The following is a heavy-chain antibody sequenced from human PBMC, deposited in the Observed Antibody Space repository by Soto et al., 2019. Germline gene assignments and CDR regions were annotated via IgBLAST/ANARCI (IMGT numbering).Heavy chain of an antibody. V-gene: IGHV1-8*01. CDR3: ARALPGIAVNWFDP. J-gene: IGHJ5*02. D-gene: IGHD6-19*01. CDR2: MNPNSGNT. CDR1: GYTFTSYD. Sequence: ASVKVSRKASGYTFTSYDINWVGQAPGQGLEWMGWMNPNSGNTGYAQKFQGRVTMTRNTSISTAYMELSSLRSEDTAVYYCARALPGIAVNWFDPWGQGTLVTVSS.